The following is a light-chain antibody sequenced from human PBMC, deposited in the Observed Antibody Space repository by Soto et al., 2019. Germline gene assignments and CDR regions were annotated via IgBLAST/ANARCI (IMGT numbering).Light chain of an antibody. CDR1: SSDVGGYNY. CDR2: EVS. Sequence: LTQPPSASGSPGQSVTISCTGTSSDVGGYNYVSWYQQHPGKAPKLMIYEVSKWPSGVPDRSSGSKSGNTASLTVSGLQAEDEADYYCSSYAGSNNLVFGTGTKVTVL. J-gene: IGLJ1*01. CDR3: SSYAGSNNLV. V-gene: IGLV2-8*01.